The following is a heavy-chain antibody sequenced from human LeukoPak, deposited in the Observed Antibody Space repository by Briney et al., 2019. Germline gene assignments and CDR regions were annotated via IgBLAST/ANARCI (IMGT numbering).Heavy chain of an antibody. V-gene: IGHV1-2*02. J-gene: IGHJ4*02. Sequence: ASVKVSRKASGYTFTGYYMHWVRQAPGQGLEWMGWINPNSGGTNYAQKFQGRVTMTRDTSISTAYMELSRLRSDDTAVYYCARDADYGSGSYYNAFDYWGQGTLVTVSS. CDR2: INPNSGGT. CDR1: GYTFTGYY. D-gene: IGHD3-10*01. CDR3: ARDADYGSGSYYNAFDY.